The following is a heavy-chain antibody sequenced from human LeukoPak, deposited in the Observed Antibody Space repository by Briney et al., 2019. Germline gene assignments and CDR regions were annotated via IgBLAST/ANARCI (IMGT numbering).Heavy chain of an antibody. Sequence: PETLSLTCTVSGGSISNYYWSWIRQLAGKGLEWIGRIYTSGSTNYNPSLKSRVTMSVDTSKNQFSLKLTSVTAADTAVYYCARDGAHKNHYYSYYYMDVWGKGTTVTVSS. CDR1: GGSISNYY. CDR2: IYTSGST. CDR3: ARDGAHKNHYYSYYYMDV. D-gene: IGHD3-16*01. J-gene: IGHJ6*03. V-gene: IGHV4-4*07.